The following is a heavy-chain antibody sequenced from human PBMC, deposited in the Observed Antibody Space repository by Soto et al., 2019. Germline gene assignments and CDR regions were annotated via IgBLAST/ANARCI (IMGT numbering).Heavy chain of an antibody. J-gene: IGHJ4*02. V-gene: IGHV2-5*02. CDR1: GFSLSTSGVG. D-gene: IGHD2-2*01. Sequence: QITLKESGPTLVKPTQTLTLTCTFSGFSLSTSGVGVGWIRQPPGKAVKWLALIYWDDDKEYSPSLKSRLTNTKDTSKHQVVLTITNMDPVDTATYYCAHRTSRGHFDYWGQGSLVTVSA. CDR2: IYWDDDK. CDR3: AHRTSRGHFDY.